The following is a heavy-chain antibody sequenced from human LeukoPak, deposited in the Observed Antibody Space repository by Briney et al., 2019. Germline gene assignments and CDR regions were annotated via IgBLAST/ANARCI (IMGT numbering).Heavy chain of an antibody. CDR2: TSSSSSYI. Sequence: GGSLRLSCAASGFTFSSYSMNWVRQAPGKGLEWVSSTSSSSSYIYYADSVKGRFTISRDNAKNSLYLQMNSLRAEDTAVYYCARDFRGYYDSSGYYFSFGGQGTLVTVSS. V-gene: IGHV3-21*01. J-gene: IGHJ4*02. D-gene: IGHD3-22*01. CDR1: GFTFSSYS. CDR3: ARDFRGYYDSSGYYFSF.